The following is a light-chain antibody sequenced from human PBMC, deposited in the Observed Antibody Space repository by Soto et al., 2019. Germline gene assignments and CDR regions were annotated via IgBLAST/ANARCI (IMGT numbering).Light chain of an antibody. V-gene: IGKV1-39*01. CDR3: QQSDSTPFT. CDR1: QTIGRS. CDR2: VAS. J-gene: IGKJ2*01. Sequence: DIQMTQSPSSLSAYVGDRVTITCRASQTIGRSLHWYQQRPGKGPKLLIYVASTLESGVPSRFSGSGSGTDFTLTISGLQPEDSATYYCQQSDSTPFTFGQGTKVEI.